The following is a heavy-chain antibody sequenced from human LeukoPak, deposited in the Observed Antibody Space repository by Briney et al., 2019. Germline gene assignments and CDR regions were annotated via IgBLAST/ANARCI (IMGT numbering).Heavy chain of an antibody. J-gene: IGHJ4*02. CDR1: GGSFSGYY. V-gene: IGHV4-34*01. Sequence: SETLSLTCAVYGGSFSGYYWSWIRQPPGKGLEWIGEINHSGSTNYNPSLKSRVTISVDTSKNQFSLKLSSVTAADTAVYYCAINVGDPRYFDYWGQGTLVTVSS. CDR2: INHSGST. D-gene: IGHD3-10*01. CDR3: AINVGDPRYFDY.